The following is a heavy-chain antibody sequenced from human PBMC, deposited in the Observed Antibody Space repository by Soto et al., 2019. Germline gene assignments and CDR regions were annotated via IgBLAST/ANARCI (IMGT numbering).Heavy chain of an antibody. J-gene: IGHJ4*02. CDR1: GFTFSNYW. Sequence: EVQLVESGGGLVQPGGSLRLSCAASGFTFSNYWMSWVRQAPGKGLEWVANIKEDGSERYYVDSVKDRFTISRDNAKNSLYLQMNSLRAEDTAVYYCARDKAYCSGSRCYRGSDFDYWGQGTLVTVSS. D-gene: IGHD2-15*01. CDR3: ARDKAYCSGSRCYRGSDFDY. V-gene: IGHV3-7*01. CDR2: IKEDGSER.